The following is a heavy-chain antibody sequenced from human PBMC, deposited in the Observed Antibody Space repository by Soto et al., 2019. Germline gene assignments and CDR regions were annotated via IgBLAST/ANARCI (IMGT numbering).Heavy chain of an antibody. V-gene: IGHV3-30*04. CDR2: ISYDGSNK. CDR3: AREPEKYSSSFDY. Sequence: GGSLRLSCAASGFTFSSYAMHWVRQAPGKGLEWVAVISYDGSNKYYADSVKGRFTISRDNSKNTLYLQMNSLRAEDTSVYYCAREPEKYSSSFDYWGQGTLVTVSS. CDR1: GFTFSSYA. D-gene: IGHD6-6*01. J-gene: IGHJ4*02.